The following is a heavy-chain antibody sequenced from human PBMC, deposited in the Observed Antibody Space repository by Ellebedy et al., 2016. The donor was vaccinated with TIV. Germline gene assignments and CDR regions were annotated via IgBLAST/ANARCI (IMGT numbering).Heavy chain of an antibody. CDR2: IRGKAYGGTT. CDR1: GFTFGDYA. V-gene: IGHV3-49*03. D-gene: IGHD3-3*01. Sequence: PGGSLRLSCTASGFTFGDYAMSWFRQAPGKGLEWVGFIRGKAYGGTTEYAASVKGRFTISRDDSKSIAYLQMNSLKTEDTAVYYCTRDLSAPLDFWSGPYYYYGMDVWGQGTTVTVSS. CDR3: TRDLSAPLDFWSGPYYYYGMDV. J-gene: IGHJ6*02.